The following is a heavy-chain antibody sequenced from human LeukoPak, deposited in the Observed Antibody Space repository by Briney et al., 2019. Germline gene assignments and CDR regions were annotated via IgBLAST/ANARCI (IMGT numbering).Heavy chain of an antibody. V-gene: IGHV1-2*02. CDR3: ARTSWQYCSITTCFPTDC. CDR1: GYTFTDYY. CDR2: INPNRGGT. Sequence: ASVKVSRKASGYTFTDYYIHWVRQAPGQGLQWMGWINPNRGGTSYAQKFQGRVTMTTDTSISTAYMELSSLSSDDSAVYYCARTSWQYCSITTCFPTDCWGQGTLVTVSS. J-gene: IGHJ4*02. D-gene: IGHD2-2*01.